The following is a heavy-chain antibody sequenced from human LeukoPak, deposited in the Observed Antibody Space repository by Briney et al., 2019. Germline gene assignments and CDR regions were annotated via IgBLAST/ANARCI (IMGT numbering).Heavy chain of an antibody. CDR2: IKQDGGEK. J-gene: IGHJ5*02. D-gene: IGHD2-2*01. CDR3: ARDDCSSISCYHNWFDP. CDR1: GFTLSRYW. V-gene: IGHV3-7*01. Sequence: GGSLRLSCAPSGFTLSRYWMSWVREAPGGGVKWVANIKQDGGEKYYVDSVKGRFTISRDNAKNSQYLQMNSLRAEDTAVYYCARDDCSSISCYHNWFDPWGQGTLVTVSS.